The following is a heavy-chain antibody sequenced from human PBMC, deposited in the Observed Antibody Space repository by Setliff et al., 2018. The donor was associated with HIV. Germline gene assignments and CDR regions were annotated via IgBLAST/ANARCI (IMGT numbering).Heavy chain of an antibody. Sequence: SETLSLTCAVSGYSISSGFYWSWIRQPPGKGLELIGYIDYSGSTNYNPSLKSRVTISVDTSKKQVSLKLNSVTAADTAVYYCARGLTIFGVATPGIYSFMDVWGKGTTVTVSS. D-gene: IGHD3-3*01. CDR2: IDYSGST. CDR3: ARGLTIFGVATPGIYSFMDV. V-gene: IGHV4-61*01. J-gene: IGHJ6*03. CDR1: GYSISSGFY.